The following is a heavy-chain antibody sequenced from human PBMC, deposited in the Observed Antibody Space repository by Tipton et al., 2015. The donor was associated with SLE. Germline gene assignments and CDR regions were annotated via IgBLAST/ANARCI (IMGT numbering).Heavy chain of an antibody. CDR3: ARWLQRDRFDY. D-gene: IGHD5-24*01. V-gene: IGHV4-59*01. CDR2: IYYSGST. Sequence: TLSLTCTVSGGSISSYYWSWIRQPPGKGLEWIGYIYYSGSTNYNPSPKSRVTISVDTSKNQFSLKLSSVTAADTAVYYCARWLQRDRFDYWGQGTLVTVSS. J-gene: IGHJ4*02. CDR1: GGSISSYY.